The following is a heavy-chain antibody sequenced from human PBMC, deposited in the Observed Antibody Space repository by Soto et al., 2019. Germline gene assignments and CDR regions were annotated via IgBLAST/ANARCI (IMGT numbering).Heavy chain of an antibody. Sequence: GGSLRLSCAASGFTFSRYAMYWVRQAPGKGLEWVAVMWYDGSNEYYADSVKGRFTISRDNSKNTLYLQMNSLGAEDTAVCYCARVIVATTYYHYGMDVWGQGTMVTVSS. J-gene: IGHJ6*02. CDR2: MWYDGSNE. V-gene: IGHV3-33*07. D-gene: IGHD5-12*01. CDR1: GFTFSRYA. CDR3: ARVIVATTYYHYGMDV.